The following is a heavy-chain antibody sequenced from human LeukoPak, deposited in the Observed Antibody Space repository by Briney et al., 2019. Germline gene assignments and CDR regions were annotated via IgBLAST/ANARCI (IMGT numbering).Heavy chain of an antibody. CDR1: GGSISGSSYY. V-gene: IGHV4-39*01. Sequence: PSETLSLTCTVSGGSISGSSYYWGWIRQPPGKGLEWIGSIYYSGSTYYNPSLKSRVTISVDTSKNQFSLKLSSVTAADTAVYYCAIIREQWKGAFDIWGQGTMVTVSS. CDR3: AIIREQWKGAFDI. D-gene: IGHD5-24*01. CDR2: IYYSGST. J-gene: IGHJ3*02.